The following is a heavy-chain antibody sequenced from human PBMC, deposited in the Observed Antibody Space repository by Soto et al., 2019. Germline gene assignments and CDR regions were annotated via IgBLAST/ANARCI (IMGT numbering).Heavy chain of an antibody. J-gene: IGHJ5*02. CDR2: INPNSGGT. V-gene: IGHV1-2*02. D-gene: IGHD3-22*01. Sequence: ASVKVSCKASGYTFTGYYMHWVRQAPGQGLEWMGWINPNSGGTNYAQKFQGRVTMTRDTSISTAYMELSRLRSDDTAVYYCASRPRDYYDSSGYYRMAWFDPWGQGTLVTVSS. CDR1: GYTFTGYY. CDR3: ASRPRDYYDSSGYYRMAWFDP.